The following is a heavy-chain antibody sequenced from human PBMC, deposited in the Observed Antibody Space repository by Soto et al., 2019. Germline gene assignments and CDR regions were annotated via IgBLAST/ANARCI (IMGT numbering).Heavy chain of an antibody. CDR1: GYSFTSYW. J-gene: IGHJ3*02. Sequence: GESLKISCKGSGYSFTSYWISWVRQMPGKGLEWMGRIDPSDSYTNYSPSFQGHVTISADKSISTAYLQWSSLKASDTAMYYCATQTVLYGSGGSCYTPDAFDIWGQGTMVTVSS. CDR3: ATQTVLYGSGGSCYTPDAFDI. V-gene: IGHV5-10-1*01. CDR2: IDPSDSYT. D-gene: IGHD2-15*01.